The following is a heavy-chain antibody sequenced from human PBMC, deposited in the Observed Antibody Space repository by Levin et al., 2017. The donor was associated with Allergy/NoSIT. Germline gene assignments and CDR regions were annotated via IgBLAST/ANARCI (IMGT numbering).Heavy chain of an antibody. J-gene: IGHJ5*02. CDR3: ARETIAAPPSNWFDT. CDR1: GFTFTIYD. CDR2: LNPNTGGT. Sequence: GESLKISCKASGFTFTIYDIHWVRQAPGQGLEWVGRLNPNTGGTDSAQKFMGRVTMTRDTSTTTAFMELTRLRPDDTAMYYCARETIAAPPSNWFDTWGQGALVTVSS. V-gene: IGHV1-2*06. D-gene: IGHD6-13*01.